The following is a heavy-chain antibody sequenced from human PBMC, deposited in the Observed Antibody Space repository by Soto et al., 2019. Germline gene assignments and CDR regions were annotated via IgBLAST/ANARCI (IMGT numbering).Heavy chain of an antibody. V-gene: IGHV3-33*01. CDR3: ARGNFPWNLFDY. CDR2: IWYDGSNK. J-gene: IGHJ4*02. Sequence: VQLVESGGGVVQPGRSLRLSCAASGFTFSSYGMHWVRQAPGKGLEWVAVIWYDGSNKYYADSVKGRFTISRDNSKNTLYLQMNSLRAEDTAVYYCARGNFPWNLFDYWGQGTLVTVSS. D-gene: IGHD1-1*01. CDR1: GFTFSSYG.